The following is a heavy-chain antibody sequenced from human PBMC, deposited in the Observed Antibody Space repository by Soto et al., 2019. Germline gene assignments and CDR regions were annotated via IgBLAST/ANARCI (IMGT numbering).Heavy chain of an antibody. CDR1: GHTFTSYG. J-gene: IGHJ6*03. D-gene: IGHD3-3*01. CDR2: ISAYNGNT. V-gene: IGHV1-18*01. CDR3: ARVQGYDFWSGYRPIDYYYMDV. Sequence: ASVKVSCKASGHTFTSYGISWVRQAPGQGLEWMGWISAYNGNTNYAQKLQGRVTMTTDTSTSTAYMELRSLRSDDTAVYYCARVQGYDFWSGYRPIDYYYMDVWGKGTTVTVSS.